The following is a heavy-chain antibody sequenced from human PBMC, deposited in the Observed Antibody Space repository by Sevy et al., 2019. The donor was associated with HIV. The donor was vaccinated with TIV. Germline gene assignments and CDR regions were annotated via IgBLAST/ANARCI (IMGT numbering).Heavy chain of an antibody. CDR3: ARDCNSATCLWGLDV. J-gene: IGHJ6*02. D-gene: IGHD1-26*01. Sequence: GGSLRLSCAASGLSFSNYWMTWVRQAPGKGLEWVANIKRDGSEKYYVASVKGRFTISRDNAKKSLYLQMNSLTVDDTAVYYCARDCNSATCLWGLDVWGQGTTVTVSS. CDR2: IKRDGSEK. V-gene: IGHV3-7*03. CDR1: GLSFSNYW.